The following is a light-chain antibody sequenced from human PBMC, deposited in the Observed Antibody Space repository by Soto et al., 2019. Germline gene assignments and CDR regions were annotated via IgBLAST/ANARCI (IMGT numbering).Light chain of an antibody. CDR2: DVS. CDR3: SSYTTGGSYV. V-gene: IGLV2-14*01. J-gene: IGLJ1*01. CDR1: SRDVGGYNS. Sequence: QSVLTQPASVSGSPGLSIAISCTGTSRDVGGYNSVSWYQQQPGKVPKLMIYDVSNRPSGVSNRFSGSKSGNTASLTISGLQAEDDGDYYCSSYTTGGSYVFGTGTKVTVL.